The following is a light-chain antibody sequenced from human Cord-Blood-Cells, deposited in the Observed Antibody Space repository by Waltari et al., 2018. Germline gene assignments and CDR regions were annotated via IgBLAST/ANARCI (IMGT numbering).Light chain of an antibody. CDR3: QQYDNLPPTWT. V-gene: IGKV1-33*01. CDR1: QDISNY. CDR2: DAS. Sequence: DIQMTQSPSSLSASVGDRVTITCQASQDISNYLNWYQKKPGKAPKLLIYDASNLETGVPSRFSGSGSGTDFTFTISSLQPEDIATYYCQQYDNLPPTWTFGQGTKVEIK. J-gene: IGKJ1*01.